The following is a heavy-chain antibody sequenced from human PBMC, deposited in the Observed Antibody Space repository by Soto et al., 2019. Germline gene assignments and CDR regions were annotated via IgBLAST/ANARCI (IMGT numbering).Heavy chain of an antibody. V-gene: IGHV3-73*01. CDR3: AREGLLNWFDP. Sequence: GGSLKLSCAASGFTFSGSAMHWVRQASGKGLEWVGRIRSKGNNYATTYAASVKGRFTISRDDSKNTAYLQMSSLKTEDTAVYYCAREGLLNWFDPWGQGT. J-gene: IGHJ5*02. D-gene: IGHD2-15*01. CDR2: IRSKGNNYAT. CDR1: GFTFSGSA.